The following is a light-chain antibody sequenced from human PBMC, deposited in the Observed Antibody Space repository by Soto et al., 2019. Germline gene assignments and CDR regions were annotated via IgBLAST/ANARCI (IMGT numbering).Light chain of an antibody. V-gene: IGLV4-69*01. J-gene: IGLJ2*01. CDR3: QTGGTGIV. CDR2: LNSDGSH. Sequence: QLVLTQSPSASASLGASVKLTCTLSGGHSSYAIAWHQQQPEKGPRYLMKLNSDGSHSKGDGIPDRFSGSSSGAERYLTISSLQSEDEADYYCQTGGTGIVFGGGTKLTVL. CDR1: GGHSSYA.